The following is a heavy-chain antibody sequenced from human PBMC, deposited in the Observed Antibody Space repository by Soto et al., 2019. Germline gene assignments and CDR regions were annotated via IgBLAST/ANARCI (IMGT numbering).Heavy chain of an antibody. CDR1: GGSISSSSYY. D-gene: IGHD6-19*01. CDR2: VYYSGSN. J-gene: IGHJ4*02. Sequence: QLQLQESGPGLVKPSETLSLTCAVSGGSISSSSYYWGWIRQPPGKGLEWIGSVYYSGSNSYTPSLPSRVAISEDTAKKQFSLNLNSVTAADTAVYYCARRTVNIRTFYSGLRTHCFDSWGQGTLVTVSS. V-gene: IGHV4-39*01. CDR3: ARRTVNIRTFYSGLRTHCFDS.